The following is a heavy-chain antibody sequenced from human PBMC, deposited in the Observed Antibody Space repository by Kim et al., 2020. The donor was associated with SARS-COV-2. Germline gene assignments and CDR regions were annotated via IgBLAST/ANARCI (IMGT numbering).Heavy chain of an antibody. CDR1: GIPFSNAW. D-gene: IGHD3-16*01. J-gene: IGHJ4*02. V-gene: IGHV3-15*01. Sequence: GGSLILSCAVSGIPFSNAWFNWVRQAPGKGLEWVGRIKSRSDGGTGDLAAPVKGRFAISRDDSKNMLYLVMNSLRTDDSGVYYCTTVSMRWGQGTLVTVS. CDR2: IKSRSDGGTG. CDR3: TTVSMR.